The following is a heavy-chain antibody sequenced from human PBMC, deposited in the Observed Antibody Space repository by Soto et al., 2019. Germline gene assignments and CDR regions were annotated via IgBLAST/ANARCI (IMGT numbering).Heavy chain of an antibody. Sequence: EVQLLESGGGLVQPGGSLRLSCAASGFTFSSYAMSWVRQAPGKGLEWVSAIRGSGGSTYYADSVKGRFTISRDNSKNTLNLQMNSLRAEDTAVYYCAKPALDSVVVVAATPSNWFDPWGQGTLVTVSS. D-gene: IGHD2-15*01. V-gene: IGHV3-23*01. CDR3: AKPALDSVVVVAATPSNWFDP. J-gene: IGHJ5*02. CDR1: GFTFSSYA. CDR2: IRGSGGST.